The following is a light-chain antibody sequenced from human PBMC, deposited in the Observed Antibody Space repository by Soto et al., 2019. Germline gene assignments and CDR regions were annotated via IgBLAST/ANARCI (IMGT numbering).Light chain of an antibody. Sequence: EIVLTQSPGTLSLSPGERATLSCRASQSVTGRLAWYQQKGGQPPSLLIYGASSRATGIPDRFSGSGSGTDFTLTISRLEPEDFAVYYCQQYSSSRTFGQGTKVDIK. CDR2: GAS. CDR1: QSVTGR. V-gene: IGKV3-20*01. CDR3: QQYSSSRT. J-gene: IGKJ1*01.